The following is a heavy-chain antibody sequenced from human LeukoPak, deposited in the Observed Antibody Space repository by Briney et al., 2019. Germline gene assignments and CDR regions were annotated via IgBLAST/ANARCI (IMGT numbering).Heavy chain of an antibody. Sequence: ASVKVSCKAFGYTFTSNYMHWVRQAPGQGLEWMGWINPNSGGTNYAQKFQGRVTMTRDTSISTAYMELSRLRSDDTAVYYCARGFNYGKFDYWGQGTLVTVSS. J-gene: IGHJ4*02. CDR2: INPNSGGT. CDR1: GYTFTSNY. D-gene: IGHD3-16*01. CDR3: ARGFNYGKFDY. V-gene: IGHV1-2*02.